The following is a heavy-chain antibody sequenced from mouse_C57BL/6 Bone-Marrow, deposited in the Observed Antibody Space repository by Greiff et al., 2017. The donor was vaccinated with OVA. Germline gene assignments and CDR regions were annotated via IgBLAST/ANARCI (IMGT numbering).Heavy chain of an antibody. CDR2: IDPNSGGT. CDR1: GYTFTSYW. D-gene: IGHD1-1*01. J-gene: IGHJ2*01. Sequence: VQLQQPGAELVKPGASVKLSCKASGYTFTSYWMHWVKQRPGRGLEWIGRIDPNSGGTKYNEKFKSKATLTVDKPSSTAYMQRSSLTSEDSAVYDCARVALITSVVDGDWGQGTTLTVSS. V-gene: IGHV1-72*01. CDR3: ARVALITSVVDGD.